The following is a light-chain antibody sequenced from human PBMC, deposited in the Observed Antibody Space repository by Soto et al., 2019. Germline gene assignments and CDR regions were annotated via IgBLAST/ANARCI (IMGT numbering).Light chain of an antibody. J-gene: IGKJ5*01. CDR2: TVY. V-gene: IGKV2-30*02. CDR3: VQGSHWPPSD. CDR1: QSLVHRDGNTY. Sequence: DVVVTQSPLSLPVTLGQAASISCRSSQSLVHRDGNTYLSWFRQRPGQSPLRLSYTVYNREAGGPDRFSGSGSVTDFTLKISRVEAEDVVLYDCVQGSHWPPSDFGQGTRLESK.